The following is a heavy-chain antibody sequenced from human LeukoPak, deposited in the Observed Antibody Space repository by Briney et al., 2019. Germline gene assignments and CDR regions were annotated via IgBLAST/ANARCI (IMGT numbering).Heavy chain of an antibody. Sequence: GGSLRPSCAASGFTFSSYSLTWVRQAPGKGLEWVSSITTGGDDLYYSDSVKGRFTISRDNAKNSLFLQMNNLRAEDTAVYYCARKQWLNSWGQGTRVIVSS. CDR2: ITTGGDDL. CDR3: ARKQWLNS. J-gene: IGHJ5*02. V-gene: IGHV3-21*01. D-gene: IGHD6-19*01. CDR1: GFTFSSYS.